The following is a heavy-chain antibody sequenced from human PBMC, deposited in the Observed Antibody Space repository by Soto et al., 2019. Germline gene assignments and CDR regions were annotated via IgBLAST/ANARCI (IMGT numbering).Heavy chain of an antibody. D-gene: IGHD2-15*01. CDR1: GGSISSYY. V-gene: IGHV4-59*01. J-gene: IGHJ6*02. CDR2: IYYSGST. CDR3: ARDGVVVAAEDYYCYYGMDV. Sequence: SETLSLTCTVSGGSISSYYWSCIRQPPEKGLEWIGYIYYSGSTNYNPSLKCRVTISVDTSKNQFSLKLSSVTAADTAVYYCARDGVVVAAEDYYCYYGMDVWGQGTTVT.